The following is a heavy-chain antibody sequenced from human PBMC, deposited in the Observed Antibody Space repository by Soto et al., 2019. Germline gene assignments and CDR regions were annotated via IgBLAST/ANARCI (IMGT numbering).Heavy chain of an antibody. J-gene: IGHJ4*02. CDR2: INAGNGNT. CDR1: GYTFTGYA. CDR3: SKGEWIYCRGGSNYYCDY. D-gene: IGHD2-15*01. V-gene: IGHV1-3*01. Sequence: QVQLVQSGSELKKPGASVKVSCKASGYTFTGYAMHWVRQAPGQRLEWMGWINAGNGNTKYSQKFQGRFTITRATSTNTSYRDLSSLRSEETEVYYCSKGEWIYCRGGSNYYCDYWGPGTVVTVSS.